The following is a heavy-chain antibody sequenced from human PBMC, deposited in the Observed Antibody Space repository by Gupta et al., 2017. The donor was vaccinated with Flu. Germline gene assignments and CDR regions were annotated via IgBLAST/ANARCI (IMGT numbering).Heavy chain of an antibody. D-gene: IGHD6-13*01. V-gene: IGHV4-38-2*01. CDR1: GDSFSSAHY. Sequence: QVRLQESGPGLLKPSEALSLTCAVSGDSFSSAHYWGWIRHSPGTGREWIGRFFNNWDPDYNTSIKSRVTISVDRSKNQFSMKLHSVTAADTALYCCARSDGWTAARFDYWGQGILVAVSS. CDR3: ARSDGWTAARFDY. J-gene: IGHJ4*02. CDR2: FFNNWDP.